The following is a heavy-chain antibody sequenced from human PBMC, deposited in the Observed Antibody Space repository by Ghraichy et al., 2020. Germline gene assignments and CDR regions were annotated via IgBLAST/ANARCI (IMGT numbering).Heavy chain of an antibody. CDR1: GYFITSGYY. J-gene: IGHJ4*02. Sequence: SETLSLTCTVSGYFITSGYYWGWIRQTPGKGLEWIGSIYHSGNTYYNPSLKSRVTISVDTSKNQLSLKLSSVTAADTAVYYCARGTSTSSEDYWGQGTLVTVSS. D-gene: IGHD6-6*01. CDR2: IYHSGNT. CDR3: ARGTSTSSEDY. V-gene: IGHV4-38-2*02.